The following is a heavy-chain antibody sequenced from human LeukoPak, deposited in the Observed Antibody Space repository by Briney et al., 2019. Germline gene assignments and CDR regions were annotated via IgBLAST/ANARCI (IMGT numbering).Heavy chain of an antibody. CDR1: GYTFTSYW. CDR3: AKAPRNSSTMLDY. CDR2: INPSDGSI. J-gene: IGHJ4*02. D-gene: IGHD6-13*01. Sequence: ASVKVSCKASGYTFTSYWIQWVRQAPGQGLEWMGLINPSDGSIAYAHRFQGRVAMTRDTSTSIVYMDLSSLRSEDTAVYYCAKAPRNSSTMLDYWGQGTLLTVSS. V-gene: IGHV1-46*01.